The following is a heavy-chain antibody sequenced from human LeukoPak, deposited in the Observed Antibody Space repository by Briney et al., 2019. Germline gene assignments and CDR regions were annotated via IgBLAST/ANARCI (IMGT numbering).Heavy chain of an antibody. V-gene: IGHV1-69*04. CDR3: AREGYCSGGSCYESQIDY. CDR1: GGTFSSYA. Sequence: SVKVSCKASGGTFSSYAISWVRQAPGQGLEWMGRIIPILSIANYAQKFQGRVTITADKSTSTAYMELSSLRSEDTAVYYCAREGYCSGGSCYESQIDYWGQGTLVTVSS. D-gene: IGHD2-15*01. CDR2: IIPILSIA. J-gene: IGHJ4*02.